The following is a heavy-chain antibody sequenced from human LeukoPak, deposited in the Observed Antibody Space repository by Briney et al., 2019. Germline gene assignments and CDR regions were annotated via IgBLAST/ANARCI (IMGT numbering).Heavy chain of an antibody. CDR1: GGSMSSYY. V-gene: IGHV4-59*01. Sequence: SETLSLTXTVSGGSMSSYYWSWIRQPPGKGLEWIGYIYYTGSTDYNPSLKSRVTISVDTSKNQFSLRLSSVTAADAALYYCARDYTMTHAFDIWGQGTLVTVSS. CDR3: ARDYTMTHAFDI. CDR2: IYYTGST. D-gene: IGHD3-22*01. J-gene: IGHJ3*02.